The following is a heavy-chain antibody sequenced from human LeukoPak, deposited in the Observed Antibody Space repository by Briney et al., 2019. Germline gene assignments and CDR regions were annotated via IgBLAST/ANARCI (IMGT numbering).Heavy chain of an antibody. Sequence: GGSLRLSCAASGFTFSSYAMSWVRQTPGKGLEWVSAISGSGGSTYYADSVKGRFTISRDNSKNTLYLQLNSLRPEDTAVYYCARDQLAYSGYDTLFDYWGQGTLVTVSS. CDR1: GFTFSSYA. CDR3: ARDQLAYSGYDTLFDY. D-gene: IGHD5-12*01. J-gene: IGHJ4*02. CDR2: ISGSGGST. V-gene: IGHV3-23*01.